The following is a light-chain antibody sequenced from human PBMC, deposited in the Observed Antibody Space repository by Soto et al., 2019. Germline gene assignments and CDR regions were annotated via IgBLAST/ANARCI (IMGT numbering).Light chain of an antibody. CDR2: DAS. CDR1: QSVSSY. Sequence: EIVSTQSPATLSLSPGERATLSCRASQSVSSYLAWYQQKPGQAPRLLFYDASNRATGIPARFSGSGSGTDFTLTISSLEPEDSAVYYCQQRSNWPPITFGQGTRLEIK. J-gene: IGKJ5*01. CDR3: QQRSNWPPIT. V-gene: IGKV3-11*01.